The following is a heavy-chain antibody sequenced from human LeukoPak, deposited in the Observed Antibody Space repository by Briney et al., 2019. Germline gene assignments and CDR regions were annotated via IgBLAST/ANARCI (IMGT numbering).Heavy chain of an antibody. CDR3: ARGEVMDV. V-gene: IGHV4-34*01. Sequence: SETLSLTCAVYGGSFSGYYWSWIRQPPGKGLEWIGEINHSGGTNYNPSLKSRVTISVDTSKNQFSLKLGSVTAADTAVYYCARGEVMDVWGKGTTVTVSS. J-gene: IGHJ6*04. CDR2: INHSGGT. CDR1: GGSFSGYY.